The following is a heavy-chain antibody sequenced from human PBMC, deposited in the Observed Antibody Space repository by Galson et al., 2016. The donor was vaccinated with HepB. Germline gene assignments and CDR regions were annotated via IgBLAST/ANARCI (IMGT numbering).Heavy chain of an antibody. CDR3: VHRSQYLFDY. CDR2: IYWDDDK. V-gene: IGHV2-5*02. Sequence: PALVKPTQTLTLTCTFSGFSLSTNGVGVGWIRQPPGKALEWLALIYWDDDKRYSPSLESRLTITKDTSKNQVVLTLTNMDPVDTATYYCVHRSQYLFDYWGQGTLVTVSS. D-gene: IGHD2-2*01. CDR1: GFSLSTNGVG. J-gene: IGHJ4*02.